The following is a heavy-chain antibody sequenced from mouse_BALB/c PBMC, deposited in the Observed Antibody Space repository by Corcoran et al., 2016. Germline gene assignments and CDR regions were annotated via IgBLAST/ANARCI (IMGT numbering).Heavy chain of an antibody. J-gene: IGHJ4*01. CDR3: ASYYGNYYAKDY. D-gene: IGHD2-1*01. Sequence: DVQLQESGPGLVKPSQSLSLTCSVTGYSITSGYYWNWIRQFPGNKLEWMGYISYDGSNNYNPSLKNRISITRDPSKNQFFLKLNSVTTEDTATYYCASYYGNYYAKDYWGQGTSVTVSS. CDR2: ISYDGSN. V-gene: IGHV3-6*02. CDR1: GYSITSGYY.